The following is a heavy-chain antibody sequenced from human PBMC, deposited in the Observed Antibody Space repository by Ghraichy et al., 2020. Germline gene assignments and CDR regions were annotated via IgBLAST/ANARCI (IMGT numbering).Heavy chain of an antibody. D-gene: IGHD6-19*01. CDR3: ARGISGYSGWSTYYFDY. V-gene: IGHV4-59*01. CDR1: GGSISSYY. Sequence: SETLSLTCTVSGGSISSYYWSWIRQPPGKGLEWIGYIYYSGSTNYNPSLKSRVTISVDTSKNQFSLKLTSVTAADTAVYYCARGISGYSGWSTYYFDYWGQGTLVTVSS. J-gene: IGHJ4*02. CDR2: IYYSGST.